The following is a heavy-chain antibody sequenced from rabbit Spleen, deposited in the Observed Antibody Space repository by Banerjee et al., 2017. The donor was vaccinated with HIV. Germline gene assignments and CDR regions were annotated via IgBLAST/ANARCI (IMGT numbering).Heavy chain of an antibody. D-gene: IGHD1-1*01. V-gene: IGHV1S45*01. J-gene: IGHJ4*01. CDR2: INTWSNRP. CDR3: ARDLGSVVGWNFKL. CDR1: GFSFNDDYV. Sequence: QQQLVESGGGLVKPGASLTLTCKASGFSFNDDYVMCWVRQSPGKGLKWIACINTWSNRPVYASWAKGRFTMSKTSSTTVTLQMTSLTAADTATHFCARDLGSVVGWNFKLWGPGTLVTVS.